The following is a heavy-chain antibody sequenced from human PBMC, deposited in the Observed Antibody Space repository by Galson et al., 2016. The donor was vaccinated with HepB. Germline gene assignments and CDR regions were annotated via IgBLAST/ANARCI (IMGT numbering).Heavy chain of an antibody. Sequence: SLRLSCAASGFTFTSYSMNWVRQVPGKGLEWVSYIGSSPGTVYYADSVKGRFTISRDNAKNSLYLQMNSLRAEDTAIYYCAKDRGDYIWGTYRYTLDAFDVWGQGTMVAVSS. CDR1: GFTFTSYS. D-gene: IGHD3-16*02. V-gene: IGHV3-48*01. J-gene: IGHJ3*01. CDR2: IGSSPGTV. CDR3: AKDRGDYIWGTYRYTLDAFDV.